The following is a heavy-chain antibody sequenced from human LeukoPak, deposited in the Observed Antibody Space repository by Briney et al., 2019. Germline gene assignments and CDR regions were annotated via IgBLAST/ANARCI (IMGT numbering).Heavy chain of an antibody. V-gene: IGHV3-30*02. D-gene: IGHD2-2*01. CDR1: GFTFSSSA. Sequence: GGSLRLSCAASGFTFSSSAMHWVRQAPGKGLECVAFIQSDGSYKNYSDYVKGRFTISRDNSKNTLYLEMNSLRVVDTGVYYCATHCSGTTCHRDYWGQGTLVTVSS. CDR3: ATHCSGTTCHRDY. J-gene: IGHJ4*02. CDR2: IQSDGSYK.